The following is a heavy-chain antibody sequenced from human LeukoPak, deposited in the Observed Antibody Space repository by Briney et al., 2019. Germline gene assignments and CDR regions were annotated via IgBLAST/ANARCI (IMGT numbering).Heavy chain of an antibody. D-gene: IGHD3-10*01. CDR2: IDWDDDK. CDR3: ARIYYYGSGSYYISNAFDI. V-gene: IGHV2-70*11. Sequence: SGPTLVNPTQTLTLTCTFSGFSLSTSGMCVSWIRQPPGKALEWLARIDWDDDKYYSTSLKTRLTISKDTSKNQVVLTMTNMDPVDTATYYCARIYYYGSGSYYISNAFDIWGQGTMVTVSS. J-gene: IGHJ3*02. CDR1: GFSLSTSGMC.